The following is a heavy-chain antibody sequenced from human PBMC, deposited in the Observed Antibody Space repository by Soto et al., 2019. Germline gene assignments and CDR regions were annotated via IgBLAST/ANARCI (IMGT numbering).Heavy chain of an antibody. Sequence: QVQLQESGPGLVKPSQTLSLTCTVSGGSISSGDYYWSWIRQPPGKGLEWIGYIYYSGSTYYNPSLKSRVTIPVDTSKNQFPLKLNSVTAADTAVYYCARDAPYGDHYYFDYWGQGTLVTVSS. V-gene: IGHV4-30-4*01. CDR2: IYYSGST. D-gene: IGHD4-17*01. CDR1: GGSISSGDYY. J-gene: IGHJ4*02. CDR3: ARDAPYGDHYYFDY.